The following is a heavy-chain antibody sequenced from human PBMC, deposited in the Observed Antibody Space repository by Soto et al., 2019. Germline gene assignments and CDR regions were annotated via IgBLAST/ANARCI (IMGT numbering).Heavy chain of an antibody. CDR3: ARRLQWQLRPLDS. V-gene: IGHV3-11*01. CDR1: GFTFNGYY. J-gene: IGHJ4*02. CDR2: INTLSTAI. Sequence: GGSLRLSCEGSGFTFNGYYMTWIRQAPGKGLEWVAYINTLSTAIYYADSVMGRFTISRDNAKNSLYLQMNGLRAEDTATYYCARRLQWQLRPLDSWGRGTLVTVSS. D-gene: IGHD6-19*01.